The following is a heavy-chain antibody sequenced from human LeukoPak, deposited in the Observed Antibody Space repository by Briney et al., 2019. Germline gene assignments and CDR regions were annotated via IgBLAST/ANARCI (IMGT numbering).Heavy chain of an antibody. CDR3: ARSLRIPGSGYYYYYYYGMDV. D-gene: IGHD3-3*01. CDR1: GFTFSTYG. CDR2: IWYDGTNR. Sequence: GGSLRLPCTTSGFTFSTYGMHWVRQAPGKGLEWVAVIWYDGTNRYYADSVKGRFTISRDNAKNSLYLQMNSLRDEDTAVYYCARSLRIPGSGYYYYYYYGMDVWGQGTTVTVSS. V-gene: IGHV3-33*01. J-gene: IGHJ6*02.